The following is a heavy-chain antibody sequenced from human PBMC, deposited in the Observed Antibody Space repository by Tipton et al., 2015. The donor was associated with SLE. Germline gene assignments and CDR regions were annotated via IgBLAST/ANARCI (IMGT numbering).Heavy chain of an antibody. V-gene: IGHV4-39*07. D-gene: IGHD6-13*01. CDR3: ASRIAAAWGFDY. Sequence: TLSLTCTVSGGSIRSSSYYWGWIRQPPGKGLEWIGSISYSGSTYSNPSLKSRVTISVDTSKNQFSLKLSSVTAADTAVYYCASRIAAAWGFDYWGQGTLVTVSS. J-gene: IGHJ4*02. CDR2: ISYSGST. CDR1: GGSIRSSSYY.